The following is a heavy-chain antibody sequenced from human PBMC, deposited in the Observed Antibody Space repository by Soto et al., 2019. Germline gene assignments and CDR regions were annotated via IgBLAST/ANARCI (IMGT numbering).Heavy chain of an antibody. CDR1: GDSVSIGTYY. J-gene: IGHJ4*02. CDR2: IYHRGST. D-gene: IGHD1-1*01. V-gene: IGHV4-61*01. Sequence: QVQLQESGPGLVKPSETLSLTCIVSGDSVSIGTYYWSWIRQPPGKGLEWIGYIYHRGSTNYNPSLKSRVAISIDTSSNQFSLKVNSVTAAETVFYYCARGLDDVGFDYLGQGTLVAVSS. CDR3: ARGLDDVGFDY.